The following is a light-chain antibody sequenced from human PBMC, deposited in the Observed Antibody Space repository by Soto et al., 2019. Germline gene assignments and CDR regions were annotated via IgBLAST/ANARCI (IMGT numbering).Light chain of an antibody. V-gene: IGKV3D-15*01. Sequence: IVLTKSPGTLSLSPGERATLSCRASQSVSSSYLAWYQQKPGQAPRLLIYDASNRAAGIPARFSGSGSGTEFTLTISSLHSEDFAVYYCQQYNNWPPWTFGQGTKVDIK. CDR2: DAS. CDR3: QQYNNWPPWT. CDR1: QSVSSSY. J-gene: IGKJ1*01.